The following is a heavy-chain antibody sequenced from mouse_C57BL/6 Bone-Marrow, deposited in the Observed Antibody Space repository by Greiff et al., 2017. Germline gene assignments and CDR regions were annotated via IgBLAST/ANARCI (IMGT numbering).Heavy chain of an antibody. CDR3: ARGITTV. CDR1: GYTSTDYY. D-gene: IGHD1-1*01. J-gene: IGHJ2*01. V-gene: IGHV1-26*01. Sequence: VQLQQSGPELVKPGASVKISCKASGYTSTDYYMNWVKQSHGKSLEWIGDINPNNGGTSYNQKFKGKATLTVDKSSSTAYMELRSLTSEDSAVYYCARGITTVWGQGTTLTVSS. CDR2: INPNNGGT.